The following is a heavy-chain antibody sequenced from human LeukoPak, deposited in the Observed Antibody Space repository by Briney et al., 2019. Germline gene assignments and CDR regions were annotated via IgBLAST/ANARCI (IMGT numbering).Heavy chain of an antibody. J-gene: IGHJ4*02. D-gene: IGHD4-11*01. CDR3: GRRVDYSSPGIDF. V-gene: IGHV3-7*03. Sequence: GGSLRLSCAASGFTFKNYWMSWVRQAPGKGLEWVANIKHDGTDKYYLDSVKGRFPISRDNAKNSLYLQMKNLRDEDTHVYYCGRRVDYSSPGIDFWGQGALVTVSS. CDR1: GFTFKNYW. CDR2: IKHDGTDK.